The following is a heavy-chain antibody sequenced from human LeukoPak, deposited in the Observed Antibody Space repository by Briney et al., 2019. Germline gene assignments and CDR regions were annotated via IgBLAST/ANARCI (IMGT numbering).Heavy chain of an antibody. D-gene: IGHD2-2*01. CDR2: ISGSSGST. CDR3: AKDEYGDIVVVPAASFDY. J-gene: IGHJ4*02. V-gene: IGHV3-23*01. Sequence: GGSLRLSCAASGFTFSSYAMSWVRQAPGKGLEWVSAISGSSGSTYYADSVKGRFTISRGNSKNTLYLQMNSLRAEDTAVYYCAKDEYGDIVVVPAASFDYWGQGTLVTVSS. CDR1: GFTFSSYA.